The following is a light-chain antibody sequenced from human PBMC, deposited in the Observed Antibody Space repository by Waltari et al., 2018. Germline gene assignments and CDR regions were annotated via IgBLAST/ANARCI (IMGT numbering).Light chain of an antibody. CDR2: DAS. CDR3: QQYNERPPLT. J-gene: IGKJ4*01. CDR1: QNFGSA. Sequence: EIVMTQSTVILSVSPGDGATLSCRSSQNFGSALAWYQQKPGQPPRLLIYDASTRASDIPARFSGRGSGTEFTLTISSLQSEDFAIYYCQQYNERPPLTFGGGTKVDIK. V-gene: IGKV3-15*01.